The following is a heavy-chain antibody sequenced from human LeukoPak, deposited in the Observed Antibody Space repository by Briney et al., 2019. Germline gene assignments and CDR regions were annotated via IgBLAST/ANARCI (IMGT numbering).Heavy chain of an antibody. V-gene: IGHV3-30*18. J-gene: IGHJ6*02. CDR1: GFTFSSYG. D-gene: IGHD6-19*01. Sequence: PGGSLRLSCAASGFTFSSYGMHWVRQAPGKGLEWVAVISYDGSNKYYADSVKGRFTISRDNSKNTLYLQMNSLRADDTAVYYCAKDRGAAVASSGQLYYYYGMDVWGQGTTVTVSS. CDR2: ISYDGSNK. CDR3: AKDRGAAVASSGQLYYYYGMDV.